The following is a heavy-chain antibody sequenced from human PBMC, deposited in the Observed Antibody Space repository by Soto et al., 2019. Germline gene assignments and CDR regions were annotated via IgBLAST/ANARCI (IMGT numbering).Heavy chain of an antibody. D-gene: IGHD2-15*01. V-gene: IGHV3-9*01. J-gene: IGHJ6*04. Sequence: GGSLRLSCAASGFTFDDYAMHWVRQAPGKGLEWVSGISWNSGSIGYADSVKGRFTISRDNAKNSLYLQMNSLRAEDTALYYCAKSPVTATGPTDVWGKGTTVTVSS. CDR1: GFTFDDYA. CDR2: ISWNSGSI. CDR3: AKSPVTATGPTDV.